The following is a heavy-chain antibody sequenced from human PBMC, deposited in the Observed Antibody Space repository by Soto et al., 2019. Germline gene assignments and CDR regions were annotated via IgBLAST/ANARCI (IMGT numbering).Heavy chain of an antibody. Sequence: QITLKESGPTLVKPTQTLTLTCTFSGVALSTRGVGVGWIRQPPGKALEWLALIYWDDDKHYSPSLKSRLTITKDTSKNQVVLTMTNMDPVDTATYCCARSRPKVGVADFWGQGLLFTVSS. CDR2: IYWDDDK. CDR1: GVALSTRGVG. V-gene: IGHV2-5*02. D-gene: IGHD1-26*01. CDR3: ARSRPKVGVADF. J-gene: IGHJ4*02.